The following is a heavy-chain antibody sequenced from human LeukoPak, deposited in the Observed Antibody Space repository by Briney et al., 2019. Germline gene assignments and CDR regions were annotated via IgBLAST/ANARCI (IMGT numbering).Heavy chain of an antibody. CDR1: GYSFTSYW. D-gene: IGHD2-8*01. Sequence: GESLKISCKGSGYSFTSYWIGWVRQMPGKGLEWMGIIYPGDSDTRYSPSFQGQVTISADKSISTAYLQWSSLKASDTAMYYCARRRGAANCTNGVCYTGVGSYYYYMDVWGKGTTVTVSS. J-gene: IGHJ6*03. CDR3: ARRRGAANCTNGVCYTGVGSYYYYMDV. V-gene: IGHV5-51*01. CDR2: IYPGDSDT.